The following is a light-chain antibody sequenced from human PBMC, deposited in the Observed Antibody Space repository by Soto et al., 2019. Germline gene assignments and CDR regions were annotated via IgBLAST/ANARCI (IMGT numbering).Light chain of an antibody. Sequence: DIQMTQSPSSLSASVGDRVTITCLASQGISHDLAWYQQKPGKVPKLLIYAASTLQSGVPSRFSGSGSGTDFTLTISGLHPEDVATYYCQKYNTAPLTFGQGTRLEIK. V-gene: IGKV1-27*01. CDR2: AAS. CDR3: QKYNTAPLT. CDR1: QGISHD. J-gene: IGKJ5*01.